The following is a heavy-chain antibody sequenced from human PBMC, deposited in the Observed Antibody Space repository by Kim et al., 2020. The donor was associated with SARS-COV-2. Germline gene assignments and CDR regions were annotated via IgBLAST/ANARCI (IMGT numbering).Heavy chain of an antibody. CDR2: DPGGGGRT. CDR1: GFTFNNFA. CDR3: AKAQPLSSGWYVLED. V-gene: IGHV3-23*01. J-gene: IGHJ4*02. D-gene: IGHD6-19*01. Sequence: GGSLRLSCGASGFTFNNFAMSWVRQAPGKGLEWVSTDPGGGGRTFYADSVKGRFTISRDNSKNTVFLQMNSVRAEDTAVYYCAKAQPLSSGWYVLEDWGQGTLVTVSS.